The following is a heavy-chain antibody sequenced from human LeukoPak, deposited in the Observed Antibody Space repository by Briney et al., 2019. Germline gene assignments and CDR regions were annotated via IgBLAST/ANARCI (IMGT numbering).Heavy chain of an antibody. Sequence: GGSLRLSCAASGFTFSDYYMTWIRQAPGKGLEWVSYIGSSSNNIHYANSVRGRFTISRDNAKNSVYLQMNSLRAEDTAIYYCARAAGWFDPWGQGTLVTVSS. CDR2: IGSSSNNI. J-gene: IGHJ5*02. CDR1: GFTFSDYY. CDR3: ARAAGWFDP. V-gene: IGHV3-11*01.